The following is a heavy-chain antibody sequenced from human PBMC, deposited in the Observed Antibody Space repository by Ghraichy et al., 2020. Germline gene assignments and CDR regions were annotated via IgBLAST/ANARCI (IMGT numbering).Heavy chain of an antibody. J-gene: IGHJ6*01. D-gene: IGHD3-9*01. Sequence: SETLSLTCAVYGGSFTGYNWSWIRLSPRKGLEWIGEMNHSSSTNYNASLRRRVTISVDKSKNQFSLRVTSVTAADTAIYYCARGKKKIQGASTYYYNNGLNVWRQGTTFSVSS. CDR3: ARGKKKIQGASTYYYNNGLNV. CDR2: MNHSSST. CDR1: GGSFTGYN. V-gene: IGHV4-34*01.